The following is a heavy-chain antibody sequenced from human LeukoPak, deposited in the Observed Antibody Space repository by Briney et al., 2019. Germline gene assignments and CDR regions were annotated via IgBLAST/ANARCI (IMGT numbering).Heavy chain of an antibody. D-gene: IGHD1-26*01. CDR3: AKVGGSYFDY. V-gene: IGHV3-23*01. CDR2: ICCSGGST. Sequence: GGSLRLSCSVSGFTISSYAMSWVRQAPGKGLEWVSAICCSGGSTYYAAPVKGRFTISRDNSKNTLYLQMNSLRAEDTAVYYCAKVGGSYFDYWGQGTLVTVSS. J-gene: IGHJ4*02. CDR1: GFTISSYA.